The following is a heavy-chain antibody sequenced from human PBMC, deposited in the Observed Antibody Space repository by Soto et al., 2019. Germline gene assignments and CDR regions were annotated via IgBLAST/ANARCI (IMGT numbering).Heavy chain of an antibody. CDR1: GGSISRGGYY. V-gene: IGHV4-31*03. D-gene: IGHD6-6*01. CDR2: IYYSGST. Sequence: SETLSLTCTVSGGSISRGGYYWSWILQHPGKGLEWIGYIYYSGSTYYNPSLKSRVTISVDTSKNQFSLKLSSVTAADTAVYYCARALVDSREGGPQYNWFYPWGQGTLVTVSS. J-gene: IGHJ5*02. CDR3: ARALVDSREGGPQYNWFYP.